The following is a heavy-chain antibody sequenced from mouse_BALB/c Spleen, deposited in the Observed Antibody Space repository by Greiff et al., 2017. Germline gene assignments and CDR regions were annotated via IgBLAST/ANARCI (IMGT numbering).Heavy chain of an antibody. CDR1: GYTFTSYW. Sequence: VQRVESGAELARPGASVKLSCKASGYTFTSYWMQWVKQRPGQGLEWIGAIYPGDGDTRYTQKFKGKATLTADKSSSTAYMQLSSLASEDSAVYYCARSYGYYWGQGTLVTVSA. D-gene: IGHD2-2*01. J-gene: IGHJ3*01. CDR2: IYPGDGDT. CDR3: ARSYGYY. V-gene: IGHV1-87*01.